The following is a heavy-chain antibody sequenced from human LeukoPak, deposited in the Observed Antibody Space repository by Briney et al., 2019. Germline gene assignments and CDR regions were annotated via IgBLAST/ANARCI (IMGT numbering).Heavy chain of an antibody. V-gene: IGHV3-30*18. CDR3: AKNSQGVTTVISRPSNNWFDP. CDR1: GFTFSSYG. D-gene: IGHD4-17*01. J-gene: IGHJ5*02. CDR2: ISYDGSNK. Sequence: GGSLRLSCAASGFTFSSYGMHWVRQAPGKGLEWVAVISYDGSNKYYADSVKGRFTISRDNSKNTLYLQMNSLRAEDTAVYYCAKNSQGVTTVISRPSNNWFDPWGQGTLVTVSS.